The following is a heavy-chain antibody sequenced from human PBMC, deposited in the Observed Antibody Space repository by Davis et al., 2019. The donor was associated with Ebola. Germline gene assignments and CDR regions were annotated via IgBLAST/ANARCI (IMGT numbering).Heavy chain of an antibody. V-gene: IGHV3-23*01. CDR2: ISGLGGGT. D-gene: IGHD3-3*01. Sequence: GGSLRLSCAASGFTFSSYAMSWVRQAPGKGLEWVSGISGLGGGTYYVDSVKGRFTISRDNSKNTVILQMNSLRVDDTAVYYYAGGDFWSGQFDYWGQGTLVTVSS. CDR1: GFTFSSYA. CDR3: AGGDFWSGQFDY. J-gene: IGHJ4*02.